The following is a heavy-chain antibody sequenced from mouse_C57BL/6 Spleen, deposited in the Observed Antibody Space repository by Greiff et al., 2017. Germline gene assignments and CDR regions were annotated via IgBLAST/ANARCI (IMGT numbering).Heavy chain of an antibody. D-gene: IGHD1-1*01. V-gene: IGHV1-55*01. J-gene: IGHJ2*01. CDR2: IYPGSGST. CDR3: ARTPLTTVVSYFDY. Sequence: VQLQQPGAELVKPGASVKMSCKASGYTFTSYWITWVKQRPGPGLEWLGDIYPGSGSTNSNEKFKSKATLTVDTSSSTAYMQLSSLTSEDSAVYYCARTPLTTVVSYFDYGGQGTTLTVSS. CDR1: GYTFTSYW.